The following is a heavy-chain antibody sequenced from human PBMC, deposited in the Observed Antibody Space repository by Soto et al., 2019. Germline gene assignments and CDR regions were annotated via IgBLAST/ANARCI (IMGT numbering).Heavy chain of an antibody. Sequence: LSLTCTVSGGSIGTYYWSWIRQPPGKGLEWIGYIYYSGNTNYNPSLKRRVSISVDTSKNQFSLKLSSVTAADTAVYYCARSSYYYDSSGYFFSWFDPWGQGTLVTVSS. V-gene: IGHV4-59*08. CDR2: IYYSGNT. D-gene: IGHD3-22*01. CDR3: ARSSYYYDSSGYFFSWFDP. J-gene: IGHJ5*02. CDR1: GGSIGTYY.